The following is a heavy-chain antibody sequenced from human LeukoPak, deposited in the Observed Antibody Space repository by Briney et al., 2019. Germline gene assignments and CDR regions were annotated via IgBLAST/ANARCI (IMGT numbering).Heavy chain of an antibody. J-gene: IGHJ4*02. CDR2: ISAYNGNT. CDR1: GYTFTSYG. Sequence: ASVKVSCKTSGYTFTSYGITWVRQAPGQGLEWMGWISAYNGNTKYAQKFQGRVTMARDTSTSTVYMELSSLRSEDTAVYYCAREHSGMVTAPPGYWGQGTLVTVSS. V-gene: IGHV1-18*01. D-gene: IGHD2-21*02. CDR3: AREHSGMVTAPPGY.